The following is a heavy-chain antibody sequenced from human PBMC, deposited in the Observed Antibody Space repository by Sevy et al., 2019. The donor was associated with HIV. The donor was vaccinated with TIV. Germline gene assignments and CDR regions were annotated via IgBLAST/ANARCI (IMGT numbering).Heavy chain of an antibody. Sequence: GGCLRLSCAASGFTFSSFAMGWVRQAPGKGLDWISVISGTGDHTYYADSVKGRFTISRDNSENTLFLQMNSLRAEDTAIFYCARKMGGGSGMAFLVDYWGQGTLVTVSS. D-gene: IGHD2-8*01. V-gene: IGHV3-23*01. CDR2: ISGTGDHT. J-gene: IGHJ4*02. CDR3: ARKMGGGSGMAFLVDY. CDR1: GFTFSSFA.